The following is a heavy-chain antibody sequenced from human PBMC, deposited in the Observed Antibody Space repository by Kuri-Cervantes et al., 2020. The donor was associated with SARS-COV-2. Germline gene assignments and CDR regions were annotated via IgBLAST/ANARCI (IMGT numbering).Heavy chain of an antibody. V-gene: IGHV3-30*18. J-gene: IGHJ4*02. Sequence: GGSLRLSCAASGFTFSSYGMHWVRQAPGKGLEWVAVISYDGSNKYYADSVKGRFTISRDNSKNTLYLQMSSLRAEDTAAYYCAKGGGPGSYIPLDYWGKGTLVTVSS. D-gene: IGHD1-26*01. CDR3: AKGGGPGSYIPLDY. CDR2: ISYDGSNK. CDR1: GFTFSSYG.